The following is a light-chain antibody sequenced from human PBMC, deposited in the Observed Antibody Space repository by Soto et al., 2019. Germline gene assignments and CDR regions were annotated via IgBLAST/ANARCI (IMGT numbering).Light chain of an antibody. V-gene: IGKV2-28*01. CDR1: QSLLHSNGYNY. Sequence: DIVMTQSPLSLPVTPGEPASISCRSSQSLLHSNGYNYLDWYLQKPGQSPQLLIYLGSNRASGVPGXFSGSGSGTDFTLKISRVEAEDVGVYYCMQALHWYTFGQGTKLEIK. CDR3: MQALHWYT. CDR2: LGS. J-gene: IGKJ2*01.